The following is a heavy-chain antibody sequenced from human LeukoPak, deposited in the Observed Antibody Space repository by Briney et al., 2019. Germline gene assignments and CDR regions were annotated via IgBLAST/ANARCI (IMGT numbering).Heavy chain of an antibody. CDR1: GYTFTSYG. J-gene: IGHJ5*02. CDR2: ISAYNGNT. CDR3: ARGSDSMVRGVILWFDP. Sequence: APVKVSCKASGYTFTSYGISWVRQAPGQGLEWMGWISAYNGNTNYAQKLQGRVTMTTDTSTSTAYMELRSLRSDDTAVYYCARGSDSMVRGVILWFDPWGQGTLVTVSS. D-gene: IGHD3-10*01. V-gene: IGHV1-18*01.